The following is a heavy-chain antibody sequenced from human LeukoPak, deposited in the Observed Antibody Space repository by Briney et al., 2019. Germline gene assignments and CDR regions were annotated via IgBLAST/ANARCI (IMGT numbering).Heavy chain of an antibody. CDR3: ARGIAVAGTELAD. CDR1: GFTFSSYA. Sequence: GGSLRLSCAASGFTFSSYAMHWVRQAPGKGLEWVSFIRYDGSIKYYADSVERRFTISRDNSKNTLYLQMNSLRVDDTAVYYCARGIAVAGTELADWGQGTLVTVSA. J-gene: IGHJ4*02. V-gene: IGHV3-30*02. CDR2: IRYDGSIK. D-gene: IGHD6-19*01.